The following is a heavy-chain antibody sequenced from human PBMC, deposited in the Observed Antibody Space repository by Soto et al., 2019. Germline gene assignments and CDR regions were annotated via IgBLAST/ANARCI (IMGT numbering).Heavy chain of an antibody. V-gene: IGHV2-70*13. D-gene: IGHD1-20*01. Sequence: SGPTLVNPTETLTLTCTFSGFSLTSPGMCVSWIRQSPGKALEWLALIERDDDDKYYSTPLKTRLTISKDTRKNQVVLTMANMEPADTATYYCARSIRGPRRFNGMDVWGQGTTVTVSS. J-gene: IGHJ6*02. CDR3: ARSIRGPRRFNGMDV. CDR2: IERDDDDK. CDR1: GFSLTSPGMC.